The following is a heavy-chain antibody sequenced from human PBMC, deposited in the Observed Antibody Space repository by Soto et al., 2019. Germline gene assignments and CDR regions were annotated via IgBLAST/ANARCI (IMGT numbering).Heavy chain of an antibody. CDR1: GFTFSSYA. D-gene: IGHD5-18*01. J-gene: IGHJ4*02. CDR2: ISGSGGST. V-gene: IGHV3-23*01. CDR3: AKGEIQLWLLIDY. Sequence: GGSLRISCAASGFTFSSYALSWVRPAPGKGLEWVSAISGSGGSTYYADSVKGRFTISRDNSKNTLYLQMNSLRAEDTAVYYCAKGEIQLWLLIDYWGQGTLVTVSS.